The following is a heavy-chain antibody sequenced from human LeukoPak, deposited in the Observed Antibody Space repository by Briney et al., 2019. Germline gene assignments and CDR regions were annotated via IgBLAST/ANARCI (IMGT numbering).Heavy chain of an antibody. CDR2: ISYDGSNK. J-gene: IGHJ5*02. CDR1: GFTFSSYA. CDR3: ARVPPFDP. V-gene: IGHV3-30*04. Sequence: GRSLRLSCAASGFTFSSYAMHWVRQAPGKGLEWVAVISYDGSNKYYADSVKGRFTISRDNSKNTLYLQMNSLRAEDTAVYYCARVPPFDPWGQGTLVTVSS.